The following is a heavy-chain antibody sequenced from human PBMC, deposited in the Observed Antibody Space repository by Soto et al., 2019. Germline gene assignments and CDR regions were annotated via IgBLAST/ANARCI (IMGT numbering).Heavy chain of an antibody. CDR1: GFTFSSYG. J-gene: IGHJ5*02. V-gene: IGHV3-23*01. D-gene: IGHD3-10*01. Sequence: VGSLRLSCAASGFTFSSYGMSWVRQAPRKGLEWVSTIRGSADSANYADSVKGRFTISRDNSKNMLYLQMNSLRADDTAVYYCPKHLSFGESVFDPWGQGTLVTVSS. CDR3: PKHLSFGESVFDP. CDR2: IRGSADSA.